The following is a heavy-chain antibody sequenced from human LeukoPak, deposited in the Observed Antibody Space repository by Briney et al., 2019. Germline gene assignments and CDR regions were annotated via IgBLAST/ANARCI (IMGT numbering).Heavy chain of an antibody. CDR3: ASADNYCSSTSCSLRGGVDY. J-gene: IGHJ4*02. CDR2: ISYDGSNK. V-gene: IGHV3-30-3*01. CDR1: GFTFSSYA. Sequence: GGSLRLSCAASGFTFSSYAMHWVRQAPGKGLEWVAVISYDGSNKYYADSVKGRFTISRDNSKNTLYLQMNSLRAEDTAVYYCASADNYCSSTSCSLRGGVDYWGQGTLVTVSS. D-gene: IGHD2-2*01.